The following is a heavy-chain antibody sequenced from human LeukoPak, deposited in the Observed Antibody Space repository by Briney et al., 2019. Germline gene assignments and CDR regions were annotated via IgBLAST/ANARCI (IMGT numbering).Heavy chain of an antibody. D-gene: IGHD5/OR15-5a*01. J-gene: IGHJ4*02. Sequence: GSLRLSCAASGFTFSSYAMSWVRQAPGKGLEWIGNIYHSGSTYYNHFNSSLKSRVTISIDTSKNQFSLRLTSVTAADTAVYFCATLVSTRYYFDYWGQGTLVTVSS. CDR2: IYHSGST. V-gene: IGHV4-38-2*01. CDR3: ATLVSTRYYFDY. CDR1: GFTFSSYA.